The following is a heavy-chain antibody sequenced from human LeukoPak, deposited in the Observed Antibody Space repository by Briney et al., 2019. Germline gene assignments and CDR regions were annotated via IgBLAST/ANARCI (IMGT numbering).Heavy chain of an antibody. Sequence: PGGSLRLSCAASGFTFSSYWMSWIRQPPGKGLEWIGYIYYSGSTNYNPSLKSRVTISVHTSKNQFSLKLSSVTAADTAVYYCARLTGYSSESWFDPWGQGTLVTVSS. D-gene: IGHD3-9*01. J-gene: IGHJ5*02. V-gene: IGHV4-59*01. CDR1: GFTFSSYW. CDR3: ARLTGYSSESWFDP. CDR2: IYYSGST.